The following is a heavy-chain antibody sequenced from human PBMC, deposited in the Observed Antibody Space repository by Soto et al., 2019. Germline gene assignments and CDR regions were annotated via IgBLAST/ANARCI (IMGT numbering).Heavy chain of an antibody. CDR3: ATSGGGWYFY. V-gene: IGHV1-8*01. J-gene: IGHJ4*02. D-gene: IGHD6-19*01. Sequence: QVQLVQSGAEVKKPGASVKVSCKASGYTFSSYDISWVRQATRQGLEWMGWLNPNSGDTGYAQKFQGRVTLTRNTSINTAYIELNSLTSDDTAVYYCATSGGGWYFYWGQGTLVTVSS. CDR1: GYTFSSYD. CDR2: LNPNSGDT.